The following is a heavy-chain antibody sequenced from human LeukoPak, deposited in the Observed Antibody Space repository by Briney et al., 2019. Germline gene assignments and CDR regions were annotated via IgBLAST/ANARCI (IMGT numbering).Heavy chain of an antibody. J-gene: IGHJ4*02. CDR3: ASHGSSGHDPLT. CDR2: IYYAGST. Sequence: PAETLSLTCTVAAGSISSYSRSWTRRPPRKRLGWIGYIYYAGSTSYNPSLKSRVTISLDTSKSQFSLRLTSVTAADTAVYYCASHGSSGHDPLTWGQGTLVTVSS. D-gene: IGHD5-12*01. V-gene: IGHV4-59*08. CDR1: AGSISSYS.